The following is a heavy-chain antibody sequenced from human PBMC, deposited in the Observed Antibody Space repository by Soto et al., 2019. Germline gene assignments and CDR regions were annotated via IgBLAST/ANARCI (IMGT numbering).Heavy chain of an antibody. D-gene: IGHD6-19*01. CDR2: IYYSGST. V-gene: IGHV4-31*03. CDR1: GGSISSGGYY. J-gene: IGHJ4*02. Sequence: SETLSLTCTVSGGSISSGGYYWSWIRQHPGKGLEWIGYIYYSGSTYYNPSLKSRVTISVDTSKNQFSPKLSSVTAADTAVYYCARRPGRAVAATVYYFDYWGQGTLVTVSS. CDR3: ARRPGRAVAATVYYFDY.